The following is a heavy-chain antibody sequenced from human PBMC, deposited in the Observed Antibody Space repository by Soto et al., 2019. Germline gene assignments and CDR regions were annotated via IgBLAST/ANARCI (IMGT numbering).Heavy chain of an antibody. V-gene: IGHV1-8*01. Sequence: ASVKVSCKASGYTFTSYDINWVRQATGQGLEWMGWMNPNSGNTGYAQKFQGRVTMTRNTSISTAYMELSSLRSEDTAVYYCARYVKLSDYYYMDVWGKGTTVTVS. CDR3: ARYVKLSDYYYMDV. CDR2: MNPNSGNT. D-gene: IGHD1-7*01. CDR1: GYTFTSYD. J-gene: IGHJ6*03.